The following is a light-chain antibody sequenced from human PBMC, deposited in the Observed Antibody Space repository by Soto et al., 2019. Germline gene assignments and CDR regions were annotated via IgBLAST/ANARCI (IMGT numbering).Light chain of an antibody. CDR3: QQYNSDPWT. J-gene: IGKJ1*01. Sequence: DIQMTQSPSTLSAFVGDRVIITCRASQRISSWLAWYQQKPGKAPKLLIYKASSLESGVPSRFSGSGSGTEFTLTISSLQPDDFATYYCQQYNSDPWTFGQGTKVVSK. CDR1: QRISSW. CDR2: KAS. V-gene: IGKV1-5*03.